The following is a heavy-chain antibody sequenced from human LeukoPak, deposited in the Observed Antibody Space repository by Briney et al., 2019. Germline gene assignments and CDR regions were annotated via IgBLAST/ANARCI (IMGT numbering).Heavy chain of an antibody. CDR2: LYSSSSYI. V-gene: IGHV3-21*01. CDR3: ARDPALVAATPYYFDY. D-gene: IGHD2-15*01. J-gene: IGHJ4*02. Sequence: GGALRISCAASGFTFSSYNLNWVRQAPGKGLEGVSSLYSSSSYIYYADSVKGRFTISRDNAKNSLYLQMNSLRAEDTDVYYCARDPALVAATPYYFDYWGQGTLVTVSS. CDR1: GFTFSSYN.